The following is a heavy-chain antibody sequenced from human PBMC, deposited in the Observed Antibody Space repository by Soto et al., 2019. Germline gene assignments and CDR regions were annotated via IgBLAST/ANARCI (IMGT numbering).Heavy chain of an antibody. D-gene: IGHD2-2*03. J-gene: IGHJ4*02. V-gene: IGHV3-23*01. CDR2: IYGGGNGP. CDR1: GLTFSAFA. CDR3: AKMEGMDPWAYSFDY. Sequence: EVQVLESGGGLVQPGGSLRLSCAATGLTFSAFAMSWVRQAPGKGLEWVSRIYGGGNGPHYADSVKGRVTISRDNSKNTLYLQMNSLRAEDTAVYYCAKMEGMDPWAYSFDYWGQGTLVTVSS.